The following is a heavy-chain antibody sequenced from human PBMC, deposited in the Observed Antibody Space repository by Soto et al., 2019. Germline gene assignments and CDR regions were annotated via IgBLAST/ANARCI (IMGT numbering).Heavy chain of an antibody. Sequence: RRCRRLSWAVSGFTLSSYWMHCVRQPQGKGLVWVSRIYRDRSGTTYAESVKGRFTISRDNAKSMLYLQMNSLRVEDTAVYYCATLNSFGADYWGQGTLVTVSS. CDR1: GFTLSSYW. CDR2: IYRDRSGT. V-gene: IGHV3-74*01. D-gene: IGHD5-18*01. CDR3: ATLNSFGADY. J-gene: IGHJ4*02.